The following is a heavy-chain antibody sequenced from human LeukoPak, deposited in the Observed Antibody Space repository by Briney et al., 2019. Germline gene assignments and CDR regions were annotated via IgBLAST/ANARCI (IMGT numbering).Heavy chain of an antibody. Sequence: GGSLRLSCAASGLTFSSYGFHWVRQSPGKGLEWVAVISNHGSNRYYADSVKGRFTISRDNSKNTLYLQMNSLRAEDTAVYYCAKGDYGDYDWGQGTLVTVSS. CDR3: AKGDYGDYD. CDR1: GLTFSSYG. V-gene: IGHV3-30*02. J-gene: IGHJ4*02. CDR2: ISNHGSNR. D-gene: IGHD4-17*01.